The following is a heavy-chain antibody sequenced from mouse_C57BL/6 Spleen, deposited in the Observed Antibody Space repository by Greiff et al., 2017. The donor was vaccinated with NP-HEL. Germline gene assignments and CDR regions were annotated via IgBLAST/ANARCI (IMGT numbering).Heavy chain of an antibody. Sequence: VQLQQPGAELVKPGASVKLSCKASGYTFTSYWMQWVKQRPGQGLEWIGEIDPSDSYTNYNQKFKGKATLTVATSSSTAYMQLSSLTSEDSAVYYCARWLLRYAMDYWGQGTSVTVSS. CDR3: ARWLLRYAMDY. V-gene: IGHV1-50*01. CDR1: GYTFTSYW. J-gene: IGHJ4*01. D-gene: IGHD2-3*01. CDR2: IDPSDSYT.